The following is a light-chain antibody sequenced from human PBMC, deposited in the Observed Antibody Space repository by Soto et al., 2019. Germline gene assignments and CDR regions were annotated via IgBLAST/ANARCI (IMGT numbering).Light chain of an antibody. CDR3: QQYNNWPPWT. CDR2: DAS. J-gene: IGKJ1*01. CDR1: QSLNNN. Sequence: DIQMTQSPSTLSASVGDRVTITCRASQSLNNNLAWYQQKPGKAPNLLIYDASTLERGVPARFSGSGSGTEFTLTISSLQSEDFAVYYCQQYNNWPPWTFGQGTKVDIK. V-gene: IGKV1-5*01.